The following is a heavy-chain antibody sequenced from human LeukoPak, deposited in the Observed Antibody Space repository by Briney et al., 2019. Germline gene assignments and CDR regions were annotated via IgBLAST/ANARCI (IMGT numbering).Heavy chain of an antibody. CDR2: INHSGST. J-gene: IGHJ6*02. CDR3: ARAEGDYYGMDG. Sequence: SETLSLTCAAYGRSLSGYYWSWLRQPPGKGREWIVEINHSGSTNYNPSLKSRVTISVDTSKNHFSLKLSSVTAADTAVYYCARAEGDYYGMDGGGQGTTVTVS. D-gene: IGHD1-14*01. CDR1: GRSLSGYY. V-gene: IGHV4-34*01.